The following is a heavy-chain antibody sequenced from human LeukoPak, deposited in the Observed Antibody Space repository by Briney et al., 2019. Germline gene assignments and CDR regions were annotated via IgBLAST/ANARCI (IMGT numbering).Heavy chain of an antibody. V-gene: IGHV3-23*01. J-gene: IGHJ4*02. D-gene: IGHD3-10*01. CDR2: ITGSGGST. CDR3: ARELFDFDY. Sequence: GGSLRLSCAPSGFTFDNFAMTWVRQAPGKGLEWVSEITGSGGSTYYADSVKGRFTISRDNSKNTLYLQMNGLRAEDTAIYYCARELFDFDYWGQGTLVTVSS. CDR1: GFTFDNFA.